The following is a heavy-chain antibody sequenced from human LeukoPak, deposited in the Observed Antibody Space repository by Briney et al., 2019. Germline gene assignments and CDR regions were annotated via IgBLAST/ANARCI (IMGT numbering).Heavy chain of an antibody. V-gene: IGHV1-69*05. CDR2: IIPIFGTA. D-gene: IGHD5-12*01. CDR1: GGTFSSYA. CDR3: ARDSGTPYDYDAFDI. J-gene: IGHJ3*02. Sequence: GSSVKVSCXASGGTFSSYAISWVRQAPGQGLAWMGGIIPIFGTANYAQKFQGRVTITTDESTSTAYMELSSLRSEDTAVYYCARDSGTPYDYDAFDIWGQGTMVTVSS.